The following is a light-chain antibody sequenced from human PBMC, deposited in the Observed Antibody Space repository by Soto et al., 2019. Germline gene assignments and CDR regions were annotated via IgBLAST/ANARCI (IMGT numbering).Light chain of an antibody. V-gene: IGLV2-23*02. CDR2: EVT. J-gene: IGLJ1*01. Sequence: QSALTQPASVSGSPGQSITISCTRTSNDVGSYNFVSWYQQHPGKAPNVIIYEVTKRPSGVSNRFSGSKSGNTASLTISGLHADDEADYYCCSDAGSSTYVFGSGTKLTVL. CDR3: CSDAGSSTYV. CDR1: SNDVGSYNF.